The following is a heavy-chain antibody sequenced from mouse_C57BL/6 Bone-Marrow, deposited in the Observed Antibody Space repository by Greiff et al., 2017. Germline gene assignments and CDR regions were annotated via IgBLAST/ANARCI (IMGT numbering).Heavy chain of an antibody. CDR1: EYEFPSHD. Sequence: EVQGVESGGGLVQPGESLKLSCESNEYEFPSHDMSWVRKTPEKRLELVAAINSDGGSTYYPDTMERRFIISRDNTKKTLYLQMSSLRSEDTALYYCASSYGYEDYYAMDYWGQGTSVTVSS. CDR2: INSDGGST. CDR3: ASSYGYEDYYAMDY. J-gene: IGHJ4*01. V-gene: IGHV5-2*01. D-gene: IGHD2-2*01.